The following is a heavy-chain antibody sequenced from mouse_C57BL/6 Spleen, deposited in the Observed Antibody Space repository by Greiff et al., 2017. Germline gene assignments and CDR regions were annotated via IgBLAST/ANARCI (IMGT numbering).Heavy chain of an antibody. CDR1: GYTFTSYW. CDR2: IHPNSGST. D-gene: IGHD3-2*02. V-gene: IGHV1-64*01. CDR3: ARFPLDSSGYVDYFDD. Sequence: QVQLQQPGAELVKPGASVKLSCKASGYTFTSYWMHWVKQRPGQGLEWIGMIHPNSGSTNYNEKFKSKATLTVDKSSSTAYMQLSSLTSEDSAVYYCARFPLDSSGYVDYFDDWGQGTTLTVSS. J-gene: IGHJ2*01.